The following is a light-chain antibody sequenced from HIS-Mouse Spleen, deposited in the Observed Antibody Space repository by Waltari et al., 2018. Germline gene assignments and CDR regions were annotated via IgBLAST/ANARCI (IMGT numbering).Light chain of an antibody. CDR2: AAS. CDR3: LQDYNYPWT. J-gene: IGKJ1*01. Sequence: IQMTQSPSSLSASVGDSVTITCRASQRISSYLNWYQQKPGKAPKLLIYAASSLQSGVPSRFSGSGSGTDFTLTISSLQPEDFATYYCLQDYNYPWTFGQGTKVEIK. CDR1: QRISSY. V-gene: IGKV1-6*01.